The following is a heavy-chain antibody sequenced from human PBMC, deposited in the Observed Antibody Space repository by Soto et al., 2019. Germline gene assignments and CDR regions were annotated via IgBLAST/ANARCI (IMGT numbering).Heavy chain of an antibody. CDR2: IKSKADGGTT. D-gene: IGHD3-10*01. CDR3: NGGSMVRGVIRSYYGMDV. J-gene: IGHJ6*02. Sequence: GGSLRLSCAASGFTFSNAWMNWVRQAPGKGLEWVGRIKSKADGGTTDYAAPVKGRITISRDDSKNTLYLQMNSLKTEDTAVYYCNGGSMVRGVIRSYYGMDVWGQGTTVTVSS. CDR1: GFTFSNAW. V-gene: IGHV3-15*07.